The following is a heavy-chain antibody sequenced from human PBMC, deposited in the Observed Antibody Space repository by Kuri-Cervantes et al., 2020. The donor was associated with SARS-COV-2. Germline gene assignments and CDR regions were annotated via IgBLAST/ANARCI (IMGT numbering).Heavy chain of an antibody. CDR2: IYYSGST. J-gene: IGHJ6*02. V-gene: IGHV4-39*01. Sequence: SETLSLTCTVSGGSISSYYWGWIRQPPGKGLEWIGSIYYSGSTYYNPSLKSRVTISVDTSKNQFSLKLSSVAAADMAVYYCARHYGGARYSSGWYRYYYGMDVWGQGTTVTVSS. D-gene: IGHD6-19*01. CDR3: ARHYGGARYSSGWYRYYYGMDV. CDR1: GGSISSYY.